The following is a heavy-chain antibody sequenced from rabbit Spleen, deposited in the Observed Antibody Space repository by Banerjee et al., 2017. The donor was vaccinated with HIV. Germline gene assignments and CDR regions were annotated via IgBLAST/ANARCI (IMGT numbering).Heavy chain of an antibody. J-gene: IGHJ6*01. CDR2: INIATGKS. Sequence: QSLEESGGDLVKPEGSLTLTCKASGVSFSDKDVMCWVRQAPGKGLEWITCINIATGKSVYASWVSGRFIMSRTSSTTVTLQMTSLTAADTATYFCARSYLKTGYGVGLDLWGPGTLVTVS. CDR3: ARSYLKTGYGVGLDL. V-gene: IGHV1S40*01. CDR1: GVSFSDKDV. D-gene: IGHD6-1*01.